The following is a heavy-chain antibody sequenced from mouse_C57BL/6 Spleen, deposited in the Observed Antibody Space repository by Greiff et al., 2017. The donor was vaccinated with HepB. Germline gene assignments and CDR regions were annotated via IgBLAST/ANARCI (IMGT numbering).Heavy chain of an antibody. CDR1: GYTFTSYW. CDR2: IGPNSGGT. CDR3: ARFPTVVAPDY. J-gene: IGHJ2*01. V-gene: IGHV1-72*01. D-gene: IGHD1-1*01. Sequence: QVQLLQPGAGLVKPGASVKLSCKASGYTFTSYWMHWVKQRPGRGLEWIGRIGPNSGGTKYNEKFKSKSTLTVDKPSSTAYMQLSSLTSEDTAVYDCARFPTVVAPDYWGQGTTLTVSS.